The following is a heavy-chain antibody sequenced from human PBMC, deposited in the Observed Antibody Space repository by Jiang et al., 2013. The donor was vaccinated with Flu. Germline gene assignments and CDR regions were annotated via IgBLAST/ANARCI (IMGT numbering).Heavy chain of an antibody. V-gene: IGHV4-59*01. Sequence: KGLEWIGYIYYSGSTNYNPSLKSRVTISVDTSKNQFSLKLSSVTAADTAVYYCARDRFYYDSSGYYYWFDPWGQGTLVTVSS. J-gene: IGHJ5*02. CDR3: ARDRFYYDSSGYYYWFDP. D-gene: IGHD3-22*01. CDR2: IYYSGST.